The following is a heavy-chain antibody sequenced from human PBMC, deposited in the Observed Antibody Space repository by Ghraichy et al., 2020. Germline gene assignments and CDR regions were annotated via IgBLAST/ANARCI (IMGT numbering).Heavy chain of an antibody. V-gene: IGHV4-4*07. J-gene: IGHJ4*02. CDR1: GGSISSYY. Sequence: TLSLTCTVSGGSISSYYWSWIRQPAGKGLEWIGRIYTSGSTNYNPSLKSRVTMSVDTSKNQFSLKLSSVTAADTAVYYCAREAPPYYYDSSGYFDYWGQGTLVTVSS. CDR2: IYTSGST. CDR3: AREAPPYYYDSSGYFDY. D-gene: IGHD3-22*01.